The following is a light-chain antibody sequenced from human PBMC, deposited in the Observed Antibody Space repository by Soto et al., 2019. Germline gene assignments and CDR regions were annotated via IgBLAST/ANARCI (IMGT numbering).Light chain of an antibody. Sequence: QSALTQPASVSGSPGQSITISCTGTSSDVGSYNLVSWYQQHPGKAPKLMTYEGSKRPSGVSNRFSGSKSGNTASLTISGLQAEDEADYYCCSYAGSSTFEVFGGGTKVTVL. V-gene: IGLV2-23*03. CDR3: CSYAGSSTFEV. CDR2: EGS. J-gene: IGLJ3*02. CDR1: SSDVGSYNL.